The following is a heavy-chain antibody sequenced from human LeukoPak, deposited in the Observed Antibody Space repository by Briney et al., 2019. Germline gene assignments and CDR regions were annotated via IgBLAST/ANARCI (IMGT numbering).Heavy chain of an antibody. CDR3: ARLPLRNPNDY. Sequence: SETLSLTCAVYGGSFCGYYWSWIRQPPGKGLEWIGEINHSGSTNYNPSLKSRVTISVDTSKNQFSLKLSSVTAADTAVYYCARLPLRNPNDYWGQGTLVTVSS. CDR1: GGSFCGYY. V-gene: IGHV4-34*01. D-gene: IGHD1-14*01. CDR2: INHSGST. J-gene: IGHJ4*02.